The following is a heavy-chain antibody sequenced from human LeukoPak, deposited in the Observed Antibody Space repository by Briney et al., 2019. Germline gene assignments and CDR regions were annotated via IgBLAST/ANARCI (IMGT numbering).Heavy chain of an antibody. J-gene: IGHJ4*02. V-gene: IGHV3-64*04. D-gene: IGHD2-21*02. CDR2: VNNNGGTT. Sequence: GGSLRLSCSASGFIFTSYPMHWVRQAPGKGLEYVAVVNNNGGTTYYADSVKGRFTISRDNSKDTLFLQMHSLRPGDTAVYYCVREDTPATANYWGQGTLVTISS. CDR1: GFIFTSYP. CDR3: VREDTPATANY.